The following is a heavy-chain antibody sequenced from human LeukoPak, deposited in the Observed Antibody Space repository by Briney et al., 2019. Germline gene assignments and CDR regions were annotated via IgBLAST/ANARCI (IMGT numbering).Heavy chain of an antibody. Sequence: ASVTVSCKASGYTFTVYYMHWVRQAPGQGLEWMGWINPNSGGTNYAQKFQGRVTMTRDTSISTAYMELSRLRSDDTAVYYCARDLTLPQDGDYWGQGTLVTVSS. CDR2: INPNSGGT. D-gene: IGHD4-23*01. V-gene: IGHV1-2*02. J-gene: IGHJ4*02. CDR3: ARDLTLPQDGDY. CDR1: GYTFTVYY.